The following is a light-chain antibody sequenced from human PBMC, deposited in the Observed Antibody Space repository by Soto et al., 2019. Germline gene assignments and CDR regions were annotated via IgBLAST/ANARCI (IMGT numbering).Light chain of an antibody. V-gene: IGKV1-5*01. CDR1: QSMNDW. CDR2: DAS. J-gene: IGKJ1*01. CDR3: LRYNAFSQT. Sequence: DIQMTQSPSTLSASVADRVTITCRASQSMNDWLAWYQQKPGKAPKVLIYDASSLQSGVPSRFSGSGSGTEFTLTIGSLQPDDVATYYCLRYNAFSQTFGQGTKVEI.